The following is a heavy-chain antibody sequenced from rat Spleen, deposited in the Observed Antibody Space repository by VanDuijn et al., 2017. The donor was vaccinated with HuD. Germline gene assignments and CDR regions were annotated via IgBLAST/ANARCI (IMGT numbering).Heavy chain of an antibody. V-gene: IGHV1-43*01. CDR2: INTGSGGT. J-gene: IGHJ2*01. Sequence: QIQLQQSGAELAKPGSSVKISCKASGYTFTNYYINWIKQTTGQGLEYIGNINTGSGGTNYNEKFKGKATLTVDKSSSTAFMQLSSLTPGDSAVYYCARGGIVGFDYWGQGVMVTVSS. CDR1: GYTFTNYY. D-gene: IGHD1-11*01. CDR3: ARGGIVGFDY.